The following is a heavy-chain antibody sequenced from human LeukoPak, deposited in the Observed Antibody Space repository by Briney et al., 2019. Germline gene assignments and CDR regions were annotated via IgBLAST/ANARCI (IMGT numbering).Heavy chain of an antibody. V-gene: IGHV4-39*07. D-gene: IGHD3-9*01. J-gene: IGHJ4*02. Sequence: PSETLSLTCAVSGGSISSSSHYWAWIRQPPGKGLEWIGTIYRSGSTYYNPSLKSRVTISLDTPKNQFSLKLSSVTAADTAVYYCAGSILTGYYKFDYWGQGTLVTVSS. CDR3: AGSILTGYYKFDY. CDR2: IYRSGST. CDR1: GGSISSSSHY.